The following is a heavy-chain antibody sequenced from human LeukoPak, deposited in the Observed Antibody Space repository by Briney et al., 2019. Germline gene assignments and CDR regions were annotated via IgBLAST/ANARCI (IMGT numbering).Heavy chain of an antibody. J-gene: IGHJ4*02. CDR2: IYTSGNA. Sequence: GGSLRLSCAASGFTVTSNYMKWVRQAPGKGLEWVSVIYTSGNAYYADSVKGRFTISRDISKNTLYLQMNSLRVEDMAVYYCVRGGSGWYLYDYWGQGILVTVSS. V-gene: IGHV3-66*01. CDR1: GFTVTSNY. D-gene: IGHD6-19*01. CDR3: VRGGSGWYLYDY.